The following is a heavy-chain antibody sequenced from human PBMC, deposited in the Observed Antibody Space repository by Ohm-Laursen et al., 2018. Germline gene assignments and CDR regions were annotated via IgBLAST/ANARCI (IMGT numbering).Heavy chain of an antibody. CDR1: GGTFSSYA. D-gene: IGHD3-10*01. CDR3: ASGGYYYGSGSYYNADY. Sequence: SVKVSCKASGGTFSSYAISWVRQAPGQGLEWMGGIIPIFGTANYAQKFQGRVTITADESTSTAYMELSSLRSEDTAVYYCASGGYYYGSGSYYNADYWGQGTLVTVSS. CDR2: IIPIFGTA. J-gene: IGHJ4*02. V-gene: IGHV1-69*13.